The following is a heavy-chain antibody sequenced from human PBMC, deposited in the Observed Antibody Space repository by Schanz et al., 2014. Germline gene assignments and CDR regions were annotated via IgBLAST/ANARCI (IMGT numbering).Heavy chain of an antibody. CDR2: IGGSGDST. D-gene: IGHD3-9*01. CDR3: AKHVRSLTGNDY. Sequence: EVKLLESGGGLVQPGGSLRLSCAASGFGFDDYAMSWVRQAPGKGLEWVSGIGGSGDSTHYADSVKGRFIISRDNSKNTLYLQVNSLRAEDTAVYYCAKHVRSLTGNDYWGQGTLVTVSS. V-gene: IGHV3-23*01. J-gene: IGHJ4*02. CDR1: GFGFDDYA.